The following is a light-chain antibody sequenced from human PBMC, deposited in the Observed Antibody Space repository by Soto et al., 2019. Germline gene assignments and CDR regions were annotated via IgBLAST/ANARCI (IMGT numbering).Light chain of an antibody. V-gene: IGKV3-20*01. J-gene: IGKJ5*01. CDR3: QQYDNSPIT. Sequence: EIVMTQSPATLSLSQGERASLSCGASQSISSSFLAWYQQKPGQAPRLLIYGASSRATGIPDRFSGTGSETDFTLTISRLEPEDFAVYYCQQYDNSPITFGQGTRLEIK. CDR2: GAS. CDR1: QSISSSF.